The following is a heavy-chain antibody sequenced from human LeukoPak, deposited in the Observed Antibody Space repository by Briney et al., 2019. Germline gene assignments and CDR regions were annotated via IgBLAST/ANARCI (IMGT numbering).Heavy chain of an antibody. Sequence: GGSLRLSCAASGFSFSTFAMSWVRQAPGKGLEWVSVASGSGRSTYYADSVKGRFTISRDNYKDTLYLDMNSLRAEDTAVYYCARSLPFDYWGQGTLVTVSS. CDR3: ARSLPFDY. V-gene: IGHV3-23*01. CDR1: GFSFSTFA. J-gene: IGHJ4*02. CDR2: ASGSGRST.